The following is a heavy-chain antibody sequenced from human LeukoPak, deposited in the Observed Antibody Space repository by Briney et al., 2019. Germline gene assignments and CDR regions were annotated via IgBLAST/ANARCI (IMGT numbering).Heavy chain of an antibody. Sequence: SETLSLTCIVSGGSISSNSHYWGWIRQPPGKGXXXXGSIYYSGSTYYNPSXKXRVTISXDTSKNQFSLKLSSVTAADTALYYCAREMGVVTAHGIDVWGQGTTVTVSS. CDR3: AREMGVVTAHGIDV. V-gene: IGHV4-39*02. CDR2: IYYSGST. D-gene: IGHD4-23*01. CDR1: GGSISSNSHY. J-gene: IGHJ6*02.